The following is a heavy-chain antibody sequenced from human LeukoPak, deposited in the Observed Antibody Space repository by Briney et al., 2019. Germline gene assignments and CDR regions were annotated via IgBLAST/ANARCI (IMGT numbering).Heavy chain of an antibody. CDR3: ARRTQGDWIFDY. J-gene: IGHJ4*02. V-gene: IGHV4-34*01. CDR1: GGSFSGYY. Sequence: SETLSLTCAVYGGSFSGYYWSWIRQPPGKGLEWIGEINHSGSTNYNPSLKTRVTISVDTSKNQFSLKLTSVTAANTAVYYCARRTQGDWIFDYWGQGTLVTVSS. CDR2: INHSGST. D-gene: IGHD2-21*02.